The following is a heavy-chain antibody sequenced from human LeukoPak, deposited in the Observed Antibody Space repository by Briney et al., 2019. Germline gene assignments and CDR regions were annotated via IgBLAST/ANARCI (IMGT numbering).Heavy chain of an antibody. J-gene: IGHJ4*02. CDR2: IYYSGST. CDR3: ARAKFFDSRFDY. CDR1: GGSISSYY. V-gene: IGHV4-59*01. D-gene: IGHD3-22*01. Sequence: SETLSLTYTVSGGSISSYYWSWIRQPPGKGLEWIGYIYYSGSTNYNPSLKSRVTISVDTSKNQFSLKLSSVTAADTAVYYCARAKFFDSRFDYWGQGTLVTVSS.